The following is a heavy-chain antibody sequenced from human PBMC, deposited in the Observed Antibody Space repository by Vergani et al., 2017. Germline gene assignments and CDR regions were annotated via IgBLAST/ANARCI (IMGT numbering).Heavy chain of an antibody. Sequence: QVQLQESGPGLVKPSETLSLTCTVSGGSISSYYWSWIRQPPGKGLEWIGYIYYSGSTNYNPSLKSRVTISVDTSKNQFSLKLSSVTAADTAVYYCATQTYWGQGTLVTVSS. CDR1: GGSISSYY. J-gene: IGHJ4*02. CDR2: IYYSGST. V-gene: IGHV4-59*01. CDR3: ATQTY.